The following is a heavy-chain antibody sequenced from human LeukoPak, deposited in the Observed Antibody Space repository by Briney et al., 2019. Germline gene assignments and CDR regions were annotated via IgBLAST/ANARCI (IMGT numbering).Heavy chain of an antibody. J-gene: IGHJ4*02. D-gene: IGHD3-22*01. V-gene: IGHV4-4*02. CDR2: MYLSGAT. CDR3: AGLVGRYSSGLYYYYFDY. Sequence: PSGTLSLTCTVSGDSINSLDLWSWVRQPPGKGLEWIGEMYLSGATHSNPSVKSRVTISIDKSKNQFFLNLSSVTAADTAVYYCAGLVGRYSSGLYYYYFDYWGQGTLVTVSS. CDR1: GDSINSLDL.